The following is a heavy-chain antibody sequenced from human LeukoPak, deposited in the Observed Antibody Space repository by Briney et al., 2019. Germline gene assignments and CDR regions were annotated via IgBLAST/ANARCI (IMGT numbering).Heavy chain of an antibody. D-gene: IGHD2-15*01. CDR2: INHSGST. J-gene: IGHJ4*02. Sequence: PSETLSLTCSVYGVSLSGYFWSWLRQPPGKGLEWIGEINHSGSTNYNPSLKSRVTISVETSKNQFSLKLSSVTAADTAVYYCARAVRGVVVAATVFDYWGQGTLVTVSS. CDR3: ARAVRGVVVAATVFDY. CDR1: GVSLSGYF. V-gene: IGHV4-34*01.